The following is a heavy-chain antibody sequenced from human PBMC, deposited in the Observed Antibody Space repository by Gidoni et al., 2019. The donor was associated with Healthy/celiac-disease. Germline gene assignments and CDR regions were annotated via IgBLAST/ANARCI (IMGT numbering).Heavy chain of an antibody. J-gene: IGHJ6*02. CDR2: IIPIFGTA. CDR1: GGTSSSYA. V-gene: IGHV1-69*06. Sequence: QVQLVQSGAEVKTPGCSVTVSCKASGGTSSSYAISWVRQAPGQWLEWMGGIIPIFGTATYAQQFQGRVTITADKSTSTAYMELSSLRSEDTAVYYCARDLGYYYYYRMDVWGQGTTVTVSS. D-gene: IGHD3-16*01. CDR3: ARDLGYYYYYRMDV.